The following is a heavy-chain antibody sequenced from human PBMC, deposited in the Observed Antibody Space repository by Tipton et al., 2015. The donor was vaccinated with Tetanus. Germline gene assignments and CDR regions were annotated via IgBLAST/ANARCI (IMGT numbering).Heavy chain of an antibody. D-gene: IGHD6-6*01. CDR1: GGSISGSGYF. Sequence: TLSLTCNVSGGSISGSGYFWNWIRQFPGRGLEWIGYIYYSGDTFYNPSLKGRVAMSVDTSKNQLSLNLSSVTAADTVIYYCAGDRGGGRVVRLNWFDPWGQGTLVTVSS. CDR2: IYYSGDT. V-gene: IGHV4-31*03. J-gene: IGHJ5*02. CDR3: AGDRGGGRVVRLNWFDP.